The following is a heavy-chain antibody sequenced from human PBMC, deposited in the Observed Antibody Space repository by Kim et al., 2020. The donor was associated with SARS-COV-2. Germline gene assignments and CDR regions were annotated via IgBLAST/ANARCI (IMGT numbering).Heavy chain of an antibody. CDR1: GFTFDDYT. J-gene: IGHJ6*02. Sequence: GGSLRLSCAASGFTFDDYTMHWVRQAPGKGLEWVSLISWDGGSTYYADSVKGRFTISRDNSKNSLYLQMNSLRTEDTALYYCAKDILYSSSWSTYWDYGMDVWGQGTTVTVSS. CDR2: ISWDGGST. CDR3: AKDILYSSSWSTYWDYGMDV. D-gene: IGHD6-13*01. V-gene: IGHV3-43*01.